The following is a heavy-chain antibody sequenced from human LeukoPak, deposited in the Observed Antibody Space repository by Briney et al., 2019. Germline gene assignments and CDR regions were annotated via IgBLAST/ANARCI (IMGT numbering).Heavy chain of an antibody. Sequence: GGSLRLSCAASGFTFSNYWMHWVRHAPGKGLVWVSRINSDGSSTSYADSVKGRFTISRDNAKNTLYLQMNSLRAEDTAVYYCARGRYYYGMDVWGQGTTVTVSS. CDR1: GFTFSNYW. V-gene: IGHV3-74*01. CDR3: ARGRYYYGMDV. J-gene: IGHJ6*02. CDR2: INSDGSST.